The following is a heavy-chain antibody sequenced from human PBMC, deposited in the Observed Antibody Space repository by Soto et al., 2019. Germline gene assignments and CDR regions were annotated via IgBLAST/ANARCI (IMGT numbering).Heavy chain of an antibody. Sequence: GGSLRLSCAASGFTFSSYAMSWVRQAPGKGLEWVAVISYDGSNKYYADSVKGRFTISRDNSKNTLYLQMNSLRAEDTAVYYCASFLDTAMALWGQGTLVTVSS. CDR2: ISYDGSNK. D-gene: IGHD5-18*01. V-gene: IGHV3-30-3*01. CDR1: GFTFSSYA. CDR3: ASFLDTAMAL. J-gene: IGHJ4*02.